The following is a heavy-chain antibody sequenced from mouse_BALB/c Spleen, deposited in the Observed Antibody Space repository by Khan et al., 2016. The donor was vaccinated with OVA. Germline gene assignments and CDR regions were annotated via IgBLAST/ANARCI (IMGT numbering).Heavy chain of an antibody. V-gene: IGHV2-9*02. J-gene: IGHJ3*01. CDR3: ARSYDYDVGGFAY. CDR2: IWTGGIT. D-gene: IGHD2-4*01. Sequence: VELVESGPGLVAPSQSLSITRTVSGFSLSDYGVHWVRQPPGKGLEWLGVIWTGGITNYNSALMSRLSISKDNSKSQVFLKMNRLQTDDTAIYYCARSYDYDVGGFAYWGQGTLVTVSA. CDR1: GFSLSDYG.